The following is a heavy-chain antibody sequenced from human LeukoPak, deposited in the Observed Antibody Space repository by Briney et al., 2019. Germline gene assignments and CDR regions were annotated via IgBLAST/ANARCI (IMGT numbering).Heavy chain of an antibody. CDR3: AREGEYYSPSGNVVDAYDV. J-gene: IGHJ3*01. CDR1: GGTFSHYA. D-gene: IGHD3-10*01. CDR2: IAPISGTP. Sequence: ASVKVSCKASGGTFSHYAISWVRQAPGQGLEWMGGIAPISGTPIYAQRFQGRLTITADTSTSTAYMDLSSLRSEDTAVCYCAREGEYYSPSGNVVDAYDVWGQGTMVTVSS. V-gene: IGHV1-69*06.